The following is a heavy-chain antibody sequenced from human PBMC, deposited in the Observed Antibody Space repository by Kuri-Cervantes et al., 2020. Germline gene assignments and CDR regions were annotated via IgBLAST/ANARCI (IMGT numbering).Heavy chain of an antibody. V-gene: IGHV4-39*02. D-gene: IGHD6-13*01. CDR2: IYYSGST. CDR1: GGSISSYY. J-gene: IGHJ4*02. CDR3: ARDPNYSSSWYEFDY. Sequence: SETLSLTCTVSGGSISSYYWSWIRQPPGKGLEWIGSIYYSGSTYYNPSLKSRVTISVDTSKNQFSLKLSSVTAADTAVYYCARDPNYSSSWYEFDYWGQGTLVTVSS.